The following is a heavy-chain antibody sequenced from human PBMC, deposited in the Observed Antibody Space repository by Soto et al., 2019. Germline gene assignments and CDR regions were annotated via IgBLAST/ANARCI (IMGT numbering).Heavy chain of an antibody. J-gene: IGHJ3*02. CDR3: ARGAAGRTIFGVARKRDAFDI. Sequence: SETLSLTCAVSGDSIIGIYHWAWIRQPPGRSLGWIASIFHTGTTYYTPSLKSRVTISVDTSKNQFSLRLSSVTAADTAVYYCARGAAGRTIFGVARKRDAFDIWGKGTMVTVSS. V-gene: IGHV4-38-2*01. CDR2: IFHTGTT. D-gene: IGHD3-3*01. CDR1: GDSIIGIYH.